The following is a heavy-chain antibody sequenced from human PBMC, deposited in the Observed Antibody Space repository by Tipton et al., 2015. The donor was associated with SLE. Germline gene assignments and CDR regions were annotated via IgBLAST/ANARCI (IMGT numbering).Heavy chain of an antibody. Sequence: TLSLTCTVSGGSISSSSYYWGWIRQPPGKGLEWIGYIYHTGSTTYNPSLKSRVSMSVDTSKNQFSLELSSVTAADTAVYFCARGGDIYFYDGSGYRIAFDIWGQGTIVTVSS. J-gene: IGHJ3*02. V-gene: IGHV4-61*05. CDR1: GGSISSSSYY. D-gene: IGHD3-22*01. CDR3: ARGGDIYFYDGSGYRIAFDI. CDR2: IYHTGST.